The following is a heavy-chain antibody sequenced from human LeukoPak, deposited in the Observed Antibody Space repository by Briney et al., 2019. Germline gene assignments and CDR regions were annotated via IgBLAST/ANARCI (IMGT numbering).Heavy chain of an antibody. V-gene: IGHV3-7*01. D-gene: IGHD1-7*01. CDR2: IKEDGSEN. J-gene: IGHJ6*03. Sequence: GGSLRLSCAASGFTFSNYWMSWVRQAPGKGLEWVANIKEDGSENYYVDSVKGRFTISRDHAENSLYLQMNSLRAEDTAVYYCARVGNLYFYYYMDVWGKGTTVTVSS. CDR3: ARVGNLYFYYYMDV. CDR1: GFTFSNYW.